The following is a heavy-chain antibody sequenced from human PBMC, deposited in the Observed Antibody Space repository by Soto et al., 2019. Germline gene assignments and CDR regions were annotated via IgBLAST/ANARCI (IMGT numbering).Heavy chain of an antibody. D-gene: IGHD4-17*01. CDR2: IGADINYI. CDR3: AKDPNGDYVGAFDS. CDR1: EFTFSNYA. J-gene: IGHJ4*02. V-gene: IGHV3-23*01. Sequence: VGSLRLSCTASEFTFSNYAVTWVRQAPGKGLEWVSSIGADINYIYYADSVKGRFTISRDKSKNTVFLQMNSLRADDTAVYYCAKDPNGDYVGAFDSWGQGTLVTVSS.